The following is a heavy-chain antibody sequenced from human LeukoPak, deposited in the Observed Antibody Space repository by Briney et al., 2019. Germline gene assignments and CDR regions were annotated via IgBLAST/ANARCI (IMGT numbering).Heavy chain of an antibody. J-gene: IGHJ4*02. CDR2: IWYDGSNK. CDR1: GFTFSSYG. D-gene: IGHD6-13*01. CDR3: ARDPQLVLPFDY. Sequence: PGGSLRLSWAASGFTFSSYGMHWVRQAPGKGLEWVAVIWYDGSNKYYADSVKGRFTISRDNSKNTLYLQMNSLRAEDTAVYYCARDPQLVLPFDYWGQGTLVTVSS. V-gene: IGHV3-33*01.